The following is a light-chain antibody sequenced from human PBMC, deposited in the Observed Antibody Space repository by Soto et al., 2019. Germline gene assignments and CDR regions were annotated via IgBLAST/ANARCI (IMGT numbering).Light chain of an antibody. V-gene: IGKV1-39*01. CDR3: QETYRSPVT. J-gene: IGKJ2*01. CDR2: AAS. CDR1: QTISNY. Sequence: DIQMTQSPSSLSASVGDRVTITCRAGQTISNYLNWYQQKPGQAPKLLMYAASSLQSGVPSRFSGSGSGTDFTLTISTLQPEDFATYYCQETYRSPVTFGQGTKVDIK.